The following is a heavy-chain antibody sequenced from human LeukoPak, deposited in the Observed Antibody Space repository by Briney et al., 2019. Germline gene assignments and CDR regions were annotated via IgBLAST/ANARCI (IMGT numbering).Heavy chain of an antibody. J-gene: IGHJ5*02. Sequence: ASVKVSCKASGYTFTTYGVIWVRQAPGQGLEWVGWIGPYNGNTNYAQKLQGRVTMTTDTSTSTAFMELRSLRSEDTAVYYCGRTKRERPGTGDPWGQGTLVTVSS. CDR2: IGPYNGNT. D-gene: IGHD2-8*02. CDR3: GRTKRERPGTGDP. V-gene: IGHV1-18*01. CDR1: GYTFTTYG.